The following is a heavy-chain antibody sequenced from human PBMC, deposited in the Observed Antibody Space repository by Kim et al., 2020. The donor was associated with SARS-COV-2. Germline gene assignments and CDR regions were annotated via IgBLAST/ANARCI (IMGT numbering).Heavy chain of an antibody. CDR1: GYTFTSYD. V-gene: IGHV1-8*01. J-gene: IGHJ3*02. Sequence: ASVKVSCKASGYTFTSYDINWVRHATGQGLEWMGWMNPNSGNTGYAQKFQGRVTMTRNTSISTAYMELSSLRSEDTAVYYCAREGGFWLGRRAFDIWGQGTMVTVSS. D-gene: IGHD3-9*01. CDR3: AREGGFWLGRRAFDI. CDR2: MNPNSGNT.